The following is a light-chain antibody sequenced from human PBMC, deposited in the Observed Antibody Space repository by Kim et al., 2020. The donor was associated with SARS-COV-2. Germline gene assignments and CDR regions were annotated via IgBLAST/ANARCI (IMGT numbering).Light chain of an antibody. V-gene: IGKV3-20*01. CDR3: QQYGSSQT. Sequence: PGERATLSCRVSQSVSSSYLAWYQQKPGQAPRLLIYGASSRATGIPDRFSGSGSGTDFTLTINRLEPEDFAVYYCQQYGSSQTFGQGTKLEI. J-gene: IGKJ2*01. CDR2: GAS. CDR1: QSVSSSY.